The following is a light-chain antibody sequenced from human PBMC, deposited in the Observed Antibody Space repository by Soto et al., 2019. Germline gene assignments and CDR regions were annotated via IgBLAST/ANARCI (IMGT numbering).Light chain of an antibody. CDR2: EVS. CDR1: SSDVGSSKY. J-gene: IGLJ3*02. CDR3: SSSTTSSIWV. Sequence: QSALTQPASVSGSPGQSITISCTGTSSDVGSSKYVSWYQQHPGKAPKLMIYEVSNRPSGVSNRFSGSKSDNMASLTISGLQAEDEADYYCSSSTTSSIWVFGGGTKLTVL. V-gene: IGLV2-14*01.